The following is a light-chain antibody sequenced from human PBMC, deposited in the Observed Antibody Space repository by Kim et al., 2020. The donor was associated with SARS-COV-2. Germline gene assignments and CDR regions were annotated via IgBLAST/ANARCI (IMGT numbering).Light chain of an antibody. J-gene: IGKJ1*01. CDR2: AAS. CDR3: KKYNSATWT. V-gene: IGKV1-27*01. Sequence: ASVGDRVTITCRASQDIASSLAWYQQKPGKVPTLLIYAASTLQSGVPSRFSGSGSGTDFTLTIGSLQTEDVATYYCKKYNSATWTFGPGTKVDI. CDR1: QDIASS.